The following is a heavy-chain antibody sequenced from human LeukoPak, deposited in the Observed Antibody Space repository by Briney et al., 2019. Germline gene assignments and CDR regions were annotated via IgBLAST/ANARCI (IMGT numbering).Heavy chain of an antibody. Sequence: SETLSLTCTVSGYSISSGDYWGWSRQPPGKGLELIGRIYHSRSTYYNAALKSRVTISVDTSKNQFSLKLSSVTAADTAVYHCASLAGIVVDPSYFDYWGQGTLVTVSS. CDR3: ASLAGIVVDPSYFDY. J-gene: IGHJ4*02. CDR1: GYSISSGDY. D-gene: IGHD3-22*01. CDR2: IYHSRST. V-gene: IGHV4-38-2*02.